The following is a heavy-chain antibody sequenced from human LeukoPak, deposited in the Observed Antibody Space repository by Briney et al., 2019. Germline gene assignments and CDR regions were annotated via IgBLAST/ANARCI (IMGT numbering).Heavy chain of an antibody. CDR3: AREAVAAAGLGDYYYYYMDV. Sequence: SETLSLTCTVSGGSISSSSYYWGWIRQPPGKGLEWIGSIYYSGSTYYNPSLKSRVTISVDTSKNQFSLKLSSVTAADTAVYYCAREAVAAAGLGDYYYYYMDVWGKGTTVTISS. V-gene: IGHV4-39*07. CDR1: GGSISSSSYY. CDR2: IYYSGST. D-gene: IGHD6-13*01. J-gene: IGHJ6*03.